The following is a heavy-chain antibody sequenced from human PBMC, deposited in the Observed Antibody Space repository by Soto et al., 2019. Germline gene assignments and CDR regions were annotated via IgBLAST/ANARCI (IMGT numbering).Heavy chain of an antibody. J-gene: IGHJ4*02. Sequence: EVQLVESGGGLVQPGGSLKLSCAASGFTFSGSAMHWVRQASGKGLEWVGRIRSKANSYATAYAASVKGRFTISRDDSKNTAYLQVNSLKTEDTAAYYCRATYCSGGSCYFDYWGQGTLVTVSS. CDR1: GFTFSGSA. CDR2: IRSKANSYAT. D-gene: IGHD2-15*01. CDR3: RATYCSGGSCYFDY. V-gene: IGHV3-73*02.